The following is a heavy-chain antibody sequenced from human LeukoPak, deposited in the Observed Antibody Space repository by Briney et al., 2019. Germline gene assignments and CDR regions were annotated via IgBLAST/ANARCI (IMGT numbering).Heavy chain of an antibody. J-gene: IGHJ4*02. CDR3: ARELIAAAGTGAFDY. CDR2: IWYDGSNK. Sequence: PGRSLRLSRAASGFTFSSYGMHWVRQAPGKGLEWVAVIWYDGSNKYYADSVKGRFTISRDNSKNTLYLQMNSLRAEDTAVYYCARELIAAAGTGAFDYWGQGTLVAVSS. CDR1: GFTFSSYG. V-gene: IGHV3-33*01. D-gene: IGHD6-13*01.